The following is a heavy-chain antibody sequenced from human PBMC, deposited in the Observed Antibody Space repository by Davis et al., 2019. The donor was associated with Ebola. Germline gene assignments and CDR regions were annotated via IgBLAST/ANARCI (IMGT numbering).Heavy chain of an antibody. V-gene: IGHV5-10-1*01. CDR2: IDPSDSYT. CDR3: ARISKYIKTGTTLDY. J-gene: IGHJ4*02. D-gene: IGHD1-7*01. Sequence: GESLKISCKGSGYSFTSYWISWVRQMPGKGLEWMGRIDPSDSYTNYSPSFQGHVTISADKSISTAYLQWSSLKASDTAMYYCARISKYIKTGTTLDYWGQGTLVTVSS. CDR1: GYSFTSYW.